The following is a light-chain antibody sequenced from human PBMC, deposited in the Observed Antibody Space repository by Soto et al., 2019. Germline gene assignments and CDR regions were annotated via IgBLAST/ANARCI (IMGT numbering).Light chain of an antibody. CDR3: QHYNT. V-gene: IGKV1-5*03. Sequence: DIQMTQSPSTLSASVEDRVTITCRASQSISSWLAWYQQKPGKAPKLLIYKASSLESGVPSRFSGSGSGTEFTLTISSLQPDDFATYYCQHYNTFGQGTKVDIK. CDR2: KAS. CDR1: QSISSW. J-gene: IGKJ1*01.